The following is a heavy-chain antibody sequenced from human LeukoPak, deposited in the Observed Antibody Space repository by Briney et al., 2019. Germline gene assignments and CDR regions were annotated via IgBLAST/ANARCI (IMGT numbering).Heavy chain of an antibody. D-gene: IGHD6-19*01. Sequence: ASVKVSCKASGDTFTNYAFSWVRRAPGQGLEWMGWISAYNAKTSYAQKFQGRVTMTTDTSTSTSYMELRTLRSDDAAVYYCAGSSYSSGWYGYWGQGTLVTVSS. V-gene: IGHV1-18*01. CDR3: AGSSYSSGWYGY. CDR2: ISAYNAKT. CDR1: GDTFTNYA. J-gene: IGHJ4*02.